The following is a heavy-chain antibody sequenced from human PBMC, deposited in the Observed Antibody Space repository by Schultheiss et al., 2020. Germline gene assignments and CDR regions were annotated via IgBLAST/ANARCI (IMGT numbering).Heavy chain of an antibody. CDR3: ARGESSSCLDV. Sequence: SETLSLTCTVSGGSISSGSYYWSWIRQPPGKGLEWIGYIYYSGSTYYNPSLKSRLTISVDTSKNQFSLKLSSVTAADTAVYYCARGESSSCLDVWGQGTTVTVYS. CDR2: IYYSGST. CDR1: GGSISSGSYY. V-gene: IGHV4-30-4*01. D-gene: IGHD6-13*01. J-gene: IGHJ6*02.